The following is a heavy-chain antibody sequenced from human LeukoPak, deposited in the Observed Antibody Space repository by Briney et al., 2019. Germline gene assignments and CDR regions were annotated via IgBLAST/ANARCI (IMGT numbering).Heavy chain of an antibody. D-gene: IGHD5-18*01. CDR1: GFTFSSYS. V-gene: IGHV3-48*01. J-gene: IGHJ2*01. CDR3: ARVYSYGYWYFDL. Sequence: GGSLRLSCAASGFTFSSYSMNWVRQAPGKGLEWVSYISSSSSTIYYADSVKGRFTISRDNAKNSLYLQMNSLRAEDTAVYYCARVYSYGYWYFDLWGRGTLVTVSS. CDR2: ISSSSSTI.